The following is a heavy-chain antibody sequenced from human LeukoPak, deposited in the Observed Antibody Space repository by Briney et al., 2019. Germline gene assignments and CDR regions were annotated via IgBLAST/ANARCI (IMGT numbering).Heavy chain of an antibody. CDR3: ARFAYTTSFDY. Sequence: SETLSLTCAVYGGSFSGYYWSWIRQPPGKGLEWIGEINHSGSTNYNPSLKSRVTISVDTSKNQFSLKLSSVTAADTAVYYCARFAYTTSFDYWGQGTLVTVSS. V-gene: IGHV4-34*01. CDR1: GGSFSGYY. J-gene: IGHJ4*02. CDR2: INHSGST. D-gene: IGHD2-2*02.